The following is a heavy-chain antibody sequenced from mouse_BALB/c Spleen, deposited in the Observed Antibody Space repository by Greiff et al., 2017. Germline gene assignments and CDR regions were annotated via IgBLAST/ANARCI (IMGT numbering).Heavy chain of an antibody. V-gene: IGHV1-87*01. CDR1: GYTFTSYW. CDR2: IYPGDGDT. Sequence: QAQLKQSGAELARPGASVKLSCKASGYTFTSYWMQWVKQRPGQGLEWIGAIYPGDGDTRYTQKFKGKATLTADKSSSTAYMQLSSLASEDSAVYYCVRAEAGKGYWGQGTTLTVSS. CDR3: VRAEAGKGY. D-gene: IGHD4-1*01. J-gene: IGHJ2*01.